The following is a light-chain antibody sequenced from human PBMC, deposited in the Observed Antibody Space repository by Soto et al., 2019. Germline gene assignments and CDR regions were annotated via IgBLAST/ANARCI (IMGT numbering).Light chain of an antibody. J-gene: IGLJ3*02. CDR3: QSYDSSRSGVV. CDR1: SSNIGANYD. CDR2: SNT. V-gene: IGLV1-40*01. Sequence: QSVLTQPPSVSGAPGQRVTISCTGSSSNIGANYDLHWYQQLPGTAPKLLIYSNTNRTSGVPERFSGSKSGTSASLAITGLQAEDEADYYCQSYDSSRSGVVFGGGTKLTVL.